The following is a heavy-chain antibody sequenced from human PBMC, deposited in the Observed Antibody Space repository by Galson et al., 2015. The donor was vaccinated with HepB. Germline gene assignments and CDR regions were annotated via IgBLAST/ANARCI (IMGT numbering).Heavy chain of an antibody. D-gene: IGHD3-22*01. CDR2: IYHSGST. Sequence: ETLSLTCTVYGGSISSYYWSWIRQPPGKGLEWIGSIYHSGSTYYNPSLKSRVTISVDTSKNQFSLKLSSVTAADTAVYYCARDSRKDYYDSTDAFDIWGQGTMVTVSS. V-gene: IGHV4-38-2*02. J-gene: IGHJ3*02. CDR3: ARDSRKDYYDSTDAFDI. CDR1: GGSISSYY.